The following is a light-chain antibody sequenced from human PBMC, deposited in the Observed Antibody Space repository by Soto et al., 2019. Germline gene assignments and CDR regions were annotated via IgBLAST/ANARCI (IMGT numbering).Light chain of an antibody. V-gene: IGKV3D-15*01. CDR3: QQYHNLWT. Sequence: PATLSLSPGERATLSCRASQSVSSYLAWYQQKPGQAPRLLIYDASNRATGIPARFSGSGSGTEFTLTITSLQSEDFALYYCQQYHNLWTFGQGTKVDIK. CDR1: QSVSSY. J-gene: IGKJ1*01. CDR2: DAS.